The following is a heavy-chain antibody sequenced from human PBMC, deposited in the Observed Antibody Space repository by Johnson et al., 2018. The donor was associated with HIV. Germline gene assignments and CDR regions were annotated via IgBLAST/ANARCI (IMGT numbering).Heavy chain of an antibody. V-gene: IGHV3-7*01. CDR2: IKQDGSEK. J-gene: IGHJ3*02. CDR3: AVLCSGCADAFDM. D-gene: IGHD3-10*01. CDR1: GFTFSSYW. Sequence: VQLVESGGGLVQPGGSLRLSCAASGFTFSSYWMSWVRQAPGKGLEWVANIKQDGSEKYYVDSVKGQFTISRDNAKNSLYLQRNSLRAEDTAVYYCAVLCSGCADAFDMWGQGTMVTVS.